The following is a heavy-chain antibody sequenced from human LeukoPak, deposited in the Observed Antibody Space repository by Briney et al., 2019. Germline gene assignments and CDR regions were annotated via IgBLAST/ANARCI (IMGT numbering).Heavy chain of an antibody. V-gene: IGHV4-39*07. D-gene: IGHD3-3*01. J-gene: IGHJ4*02. Sequence: SETLSLTCTVPGGSISSSSYYWGWTRHPPGKGLEWLVSIYYSGSTYYNPSLKSRVTISVDTSINHFSLKLSSVTAADTAVYYCARGPPGTITIFGVVRRYYFDYWGQGTLVTVSS. CDR3: ARGPPGTITIFGVVRRYYFDY. CDR2: IYYSGST. CDR1: GGSISSSSYY.